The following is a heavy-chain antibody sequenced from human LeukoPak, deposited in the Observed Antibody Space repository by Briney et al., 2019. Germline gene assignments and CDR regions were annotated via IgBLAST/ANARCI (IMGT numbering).Heavy chain of an antibody. Sequence: GASVKVSCKPSGYTFTNYAMNWVRQAPGQGLEWMGWINPNSGGTNYAQKFQGRVTMTRDTSISTAYMELSRLRSDDTAVYYCARSDYSNLIDYWGQGTLVTVSS. D-gene: IGHD4-11*01. V-gene: IGHV1-2*02. J-gene: IGHJ4*02. CDR3: ARSDYSNLIDY. CDR2: INPNSGGT. CDR1: GYTFTNYA.